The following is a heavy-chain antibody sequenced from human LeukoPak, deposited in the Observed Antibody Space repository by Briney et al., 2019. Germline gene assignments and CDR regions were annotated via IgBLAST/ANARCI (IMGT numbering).Heavy chain of an antibody. D-gene: IGHD3-10*01. J-gene: IGHJ4*02. Sequence: GGSLRLSCAASGFSFNNYEMTWVRQAPGKGLEWLSYISGSGFTIYYADSARGRFHISRENAKNTLYLQMYSLRAEDTAVYFCVRVFKNYFGSAYDNWGQGTLVTVSS. CDR3: VRVFKNYFGSAYDN. CDR2: ISGSGFTI. V-gene: IGHV3-48*03. CDR1: GFSFNNYE.